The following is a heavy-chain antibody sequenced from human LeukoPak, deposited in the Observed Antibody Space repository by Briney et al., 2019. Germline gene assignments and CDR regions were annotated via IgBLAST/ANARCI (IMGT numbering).Heavy chain of an antibody. CDR1: GFTFSSYS. Sequence: GGSLRLSCAASGFTFSSYSMNWVRQAPGKGLEWVSGITWNSGNINYADSVKGRFTISRDNAKNSLYLQMNSLRAEDMALYYCAKGHGSGSYSAFGHWGQGTLVTVSS. D-gene: IGHD3-10*01. J-gene: IGHJ4*02. V-gene: IGHV3-9*03. CDR3: AKGHGSGSYSAFGH. CDR2: ITWNSGNI.